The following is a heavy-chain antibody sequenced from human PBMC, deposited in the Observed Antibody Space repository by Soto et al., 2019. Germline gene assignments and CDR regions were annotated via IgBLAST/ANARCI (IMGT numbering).Heavy chain of an antibody. CDR2: IYFTGST. CDR3: ARARPCNGGSCYLDI. J-gene: IGHJ3*02. D-gene: IGHD2-15*01. CDR1: GGSISSDY. Sequence: QVQLQESGPGLVQPSETLSLTCTVSGGSISSDYWSWIRQPPGKGLEWIGYIYFTGSTNYNPSLESRITISEDTSRNQFSLRLTSVTPADTAVYYCARARPCNGGSCYLDIWGQGTLVTVSS. V-gene: IGHV4-59*01.